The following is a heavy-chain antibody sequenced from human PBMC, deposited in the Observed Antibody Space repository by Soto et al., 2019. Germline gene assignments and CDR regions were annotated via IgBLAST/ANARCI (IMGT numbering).Heavy chain of an antibody. Sequence: SETLSLTCAVYGGSFSGYYWSWIRQPPGKGLEWIGEINHSGSTNYNPSLKSRVTISVDTSKNQFSLKLSSVTAADTAVYYCARGATVTTPEYFQHWGQGTLVTVSS. CDR2: INHSGST. J-gene: IGHJ1*01. CDR1: GGSFSGYY. V-gene: IGHV4-34*01. D-gene: IGHD4-17*01. CDR3: ARGATVTTPEYFQH.